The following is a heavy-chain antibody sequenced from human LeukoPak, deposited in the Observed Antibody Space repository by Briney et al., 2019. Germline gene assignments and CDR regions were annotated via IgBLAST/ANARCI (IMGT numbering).Heavy chain of an antibody. CDR3: AGFRLSLNWFDP. J-gene: IGHJ5*02. CDR1: GGSISSGGYY. V-gene: IGHV4-31*03. CDR2: IYYSGST. D-gene: IGHD2/OR15-2a*01. Sequence: SQTLSLTCTVSGGSISSGGYYWNWIRQHPGKGLEWIRYIYYSGSTYYNPSLKSRVTISVDTSKNQFSLKLSSVTAADTAVYYCAGFRLSLNWFDPWGQGTLVTVSS.